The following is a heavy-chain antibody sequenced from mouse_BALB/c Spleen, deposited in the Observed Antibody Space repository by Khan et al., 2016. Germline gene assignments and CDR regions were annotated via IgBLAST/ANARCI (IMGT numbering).Heavy chain of an antibody. V-gene: IGHV5-4*02. J-gene: IGHJ3*01. CDR1: GFTFSDYY. Sequence: EVELVESGGGLVKPGGSLKLSCAASGFTFSDYYMYWVRQTPEKRLEWVATISDGGSYTYYPDSVKGRFTISRANAKNNLYLQMSSLKSEDTAMYYCAREGLRRGFADWGQGTLVTVSA. D-gene: IGHD2-2*01. CDR2: ISDGGSYT. CDR3: AREGLRRGFAD.